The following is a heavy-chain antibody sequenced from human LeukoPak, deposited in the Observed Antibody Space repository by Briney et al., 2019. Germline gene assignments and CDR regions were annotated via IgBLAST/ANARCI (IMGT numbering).Heavy chain of an antibody. V-gene: IGHV4-4*02. J-gene: IGHJ4*02. CDR1: GGSISSSNW. CDR2: IYHSGST. D-gene: IGHD1-26*01. CDR3: AGGSRGAFDY. Sequence: SETLSLTCAVSGGSISSSNWWSWVRQPPGKGLEWIGEIYHSGSTNYNPSLKSRVTISVDKPKDQFSLKLSSVTAADTAVYYCAGGSRGAFDYWGQGTLATVSS.